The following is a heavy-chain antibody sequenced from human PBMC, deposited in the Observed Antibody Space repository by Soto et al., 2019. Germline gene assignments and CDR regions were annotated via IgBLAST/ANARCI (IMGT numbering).Heavy chain of an antibody. J-gene: IGHJ4*02. V-gene: IGHV3-74*01. CDR3: ARDGEGY. CDR1: GFTFSNNW. CDR2: INTDGSET. D-gene: IGHD2-21*01. Sequence: GGSLRLSXAASGFTFSNNWMHWVRRVPGKGLVWVSRINTDGSETNYADSVKGRFTTSRDNAKNMLYLQMNSLRVEDTAIYYCARDGEGYWGQGTPVTVSS.